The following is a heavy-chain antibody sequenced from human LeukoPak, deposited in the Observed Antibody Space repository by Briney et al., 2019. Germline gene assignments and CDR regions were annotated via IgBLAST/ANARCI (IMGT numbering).Heavy chain of an antibody. V-gene: IGHV4-34*01. CDR3: ARHRPLDNIWGTYRFFDY. J-gene: IGHJ4*02. CDR1: GGSFSGYY. D-gene: IGHD3-16*02. Sequence: SETLSLTCAVYGGSFSGYYWTWMRQPPGKGLEWIGEINHSGSTNYNPSLKRRVTISVDTSKNQFFLKLSSVTAADTAVYYCARHRPLDNIWGTYRFFDYWGQGTLVTVSS. CDR2: INHSGST.